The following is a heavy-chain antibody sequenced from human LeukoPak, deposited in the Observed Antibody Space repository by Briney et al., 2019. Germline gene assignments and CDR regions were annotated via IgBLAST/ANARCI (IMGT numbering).Heavy chain of an antibody. V-gene: IGHV4-59*01. CDR1: GGSISSYY. J-gene: IGHJ4*02. CDR3: ARGGSGYSFDY. Sequence: SETLSLTCTVSGGSISSYYWSWIRQPPGKGLEWIGYIYYSGSTNYNPPLKSRVTISVDTSKNQFSLKLTSVTAADTAVYYCARGGSGYSFDYWGQGTLVTVSS. CDR2: IYYSGST. D-gene: IGHD3-22*01.